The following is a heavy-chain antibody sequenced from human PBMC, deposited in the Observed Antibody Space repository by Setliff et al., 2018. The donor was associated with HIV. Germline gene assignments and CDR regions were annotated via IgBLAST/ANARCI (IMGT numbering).Heavy chain of an antibody. V-gene: IGHV4-39*07. D-gene: IGHD3-16*02. Sequence: SETLSLTCVVSGVSLKKSGYFWGWIRQSPGKGLEWIGSIYYSGSTYYNPSLKSRVTISVDTSKNQFSLKLSSVTAADTAVYYCARVPPLKAFGGVISLYYFDYWGQGTLVTVSS. CDR2: IYYSGST. J-gene: IGHJ4*02. CDR3: ARVPPLKAFGGVISLYYFDY. CDR1: GVSLKKSGYF.